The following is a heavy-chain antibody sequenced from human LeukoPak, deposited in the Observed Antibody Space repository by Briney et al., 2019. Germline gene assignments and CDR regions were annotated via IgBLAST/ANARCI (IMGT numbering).Heavy chain of an antibody. CDR3: AKDPGSAVAVDLVDY. V-gene: IGHV3-11*06. Sequence: PGGSLRLSCAASGFTFTDSYMTWVRQAPGKGLEWLSYISGSGDDTNYADSVRGRFTISRDNAKNSLYLQMNSLRVEDTAVYYCAKDPGSAVAVDLVDYWGQGTLVTVSS. D-gene: IGHD6-19*01. CDR2: ISGSGDDT. J-gene: IGHJ4*02. CDR1: GFTFTDSY.